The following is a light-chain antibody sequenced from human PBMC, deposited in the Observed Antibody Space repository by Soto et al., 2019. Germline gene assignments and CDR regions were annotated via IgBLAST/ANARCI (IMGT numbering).Light chain of an antibody. J-gene: IGLJ1*01. CDR1: SSDIGNYNV. Sequence: QSALTQPASVSGSPGQSITISCTGTSSDIGNYNVVSWYQQHPGKAPKFMIYEGSKRPSGVSNRFSGSKSGNTASLTISGLQAEDEADYYCCSYAGSSTYVFGSGTKVTVL. V-gene: IGLV2-23*01. CDR2: EGS. CDR3: CSYAGSSTYV.